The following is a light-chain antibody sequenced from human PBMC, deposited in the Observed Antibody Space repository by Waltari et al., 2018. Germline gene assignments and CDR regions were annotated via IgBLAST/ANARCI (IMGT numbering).Light chain of an antibody. CDR2: AAA. CDR3: QQIKSYPIT. Sequence: DIQLTQSPSFLSSSVGDRVTISCRASQGISTYLAWFQQKPGKAPRRLIYAAAILQGGVPSRFSVSGSGTDFTLTISSLQPEDFGTYYCQQIKSYPITFGGGTKVEVK. J-gene: IGKJ4*01. CDR1: QGISTY. V-gene: IGKV1-9*01.